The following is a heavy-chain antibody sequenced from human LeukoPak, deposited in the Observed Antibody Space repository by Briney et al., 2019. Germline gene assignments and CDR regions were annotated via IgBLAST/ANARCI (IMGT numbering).Heavy chain of an antibody. D-gene: IGHD6-19*01. Sequence: GGSLRLSCAASGFTVSSNYMGWVRLAPGKGLEWVSVIYSGGSTYYADSVKGRFTISRDKSKNTLYLQMNSVRAEDTAVYYCARVWQWPSWFDPWGQGTLVTVSS. CDR2: IYSGGST. CDR1: GFTVSSNY. J-gene: IGHJ5*02. V-gene: IGHV3-53*01. CDR3: ARVWQWPSWFDP.